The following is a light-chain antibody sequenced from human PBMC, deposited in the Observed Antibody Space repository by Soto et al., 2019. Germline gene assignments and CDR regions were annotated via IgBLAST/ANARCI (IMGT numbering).Light chain of an antibody. Sequence: EIVLTQYTGTLSLSPGERATLSCRASQSINNRYLAWYQQKPGQAPRLLIYAASSRATGIPDRFSGSGSGTAFSLTISRLEPEDFAVYYCQQFGSAPGFTFGPGTKVDIK. J-gene: IGKJ3*01. CDR2: AAS. V-gene: IGKV3-20*01. CDR1: QSINNRY. CDR3: QQFGSAPGFT.